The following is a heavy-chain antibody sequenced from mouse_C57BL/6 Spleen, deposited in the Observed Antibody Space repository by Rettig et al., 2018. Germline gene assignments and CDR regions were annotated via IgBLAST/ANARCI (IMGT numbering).Heavy chain of an antibody. D-gene: IGHD2-3*01. J-gene: IGHJ3*01. CDR2: DDDK. Sequence: DDDKYYNPALKSRLTISKDTSKNQVFLKIANVDTADTATYYCARSYDGYYEAWFAYWGQGTPVTVSA. CDR3: ARSYDGYYEAWFAY. V-gene: IGHV8-8*01.